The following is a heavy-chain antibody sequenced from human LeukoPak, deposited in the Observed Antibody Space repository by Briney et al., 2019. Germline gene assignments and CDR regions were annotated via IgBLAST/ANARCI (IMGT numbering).Heavy chain of an antibody. V-gene: IGHV3-7*03. CDR3: TTDDSVVAYGGY. CDR1: GFTFSYYW. Sequence: GGPLRLSCAASGFTFSYYWMSWVRQAPGKGLEWVANIKQDESEKYYVDSVKGRFTISRDNAKNSLYLQMNSLKTEDTAVYYCTTDDSVVAYGGYWGQGTLVTVSS. J-gene: IGHJ4*02. D-gene: IGHD2-21*01. CDR2: IKQDESEK.